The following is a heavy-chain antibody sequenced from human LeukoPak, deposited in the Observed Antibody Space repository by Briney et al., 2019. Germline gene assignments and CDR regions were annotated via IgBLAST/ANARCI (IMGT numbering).Heavy chain of an antibody. CDR2: IYTSGST. D-gene: IGHD3-22*01. J-gene: IGHJ5*02. Sequence: SQTLSLTCTVSGGSISSGSYYWSWIRQPAGKGLEWIGRIYTSGSTNYNPSLKSRVTISVDTSKNQFSLKLSSVTAADTAMYYCARDLTRGYLGSGNWFDPWGQGTLVTASS. V-gene: IGHV4-61*02. CDR1: GGSISSGSYY. CDR3: ARDLTRGYLGSGNWFDP.